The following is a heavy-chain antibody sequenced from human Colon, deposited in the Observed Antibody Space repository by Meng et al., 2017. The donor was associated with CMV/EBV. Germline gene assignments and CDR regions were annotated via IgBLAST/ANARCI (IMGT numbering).Heavy chain of an antibody. Sequence: SLMIPCAASGFTFRNHAMSWVRQAPGKGLEWVSVIYAGGRSTYLADSVKGRFIISRDDSKNTLYMEMNSLRAEDTAVYYCAKGSSEFLYYGMDVWGQGTTVTVSS. J-gene: IGHJ6*02. CDR2: IYAGGRST. CDR3: AKGSSEFLYYGMDV. D-gene: IGHD3-10*01. V-gene: IGHV3-23*03. CDR1: GFTFRNHA.